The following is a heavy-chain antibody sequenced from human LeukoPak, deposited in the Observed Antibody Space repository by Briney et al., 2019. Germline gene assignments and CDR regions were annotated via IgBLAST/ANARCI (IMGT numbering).Heavy chain of an antibody. CDR2: ISGSGSTI. V-gene: IGHV3-23*01. D-gene: IGHD3-22*01. CDR3: ARGPDYYYDSSGFDY. Sequence: GGSLRLSCAASGFTFSSYAMSWVRQAPGKGLEWVSAISGSGSTIYYADSVKGRFTISRDNAKNSLYLQMNSLRAEDTAVYYCARGPDYYYDSSGFDYWGQGTLVTVSS. CDR1: GFTFSSYA. J-gene: IGHJ4*02.